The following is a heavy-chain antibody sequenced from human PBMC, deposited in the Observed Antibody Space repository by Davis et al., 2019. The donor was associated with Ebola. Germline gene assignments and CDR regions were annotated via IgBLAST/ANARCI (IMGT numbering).Heavy chain of an antibody. V-gene: IGHV1-18*04. D-gene: IGHD4-17*01. J-gene: IGHJ2*01. CDR3: ARTRYGDYGYFDL. CDR2: MSSYNGNT. Sequence: ASVKVSCKASGYSYTSYGISWVRQAPGQGLEWMGWMSSYNGNTNYDQTFQGRVTMTTDTTTSTAYMELRSLRSDDTAVYYCARTRYGDYGYFDLWGRGTLVTVSS. CDR1: GYSYTSYG.